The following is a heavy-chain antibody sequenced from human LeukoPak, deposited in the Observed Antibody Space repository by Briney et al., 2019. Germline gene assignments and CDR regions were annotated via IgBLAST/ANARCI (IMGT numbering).Heavy chain of an antibody. CDR1: GFTVSSNY. V-gene: IGHV3-53*01. D-gene: IGHD5-18*01. Sequence: PGGSLRRSCAASGFTVSSNYMSWVRQAPGKGLEWVSVIYSGGSTFYADSVKGRFTISRDNSKNTLYLQMNSLRAEDTAVYYCAREVLSGYHFDHWGQGTLVTVSS. CDR3: AREVLSGYHFDH. CDR2: IYSGGST. J-gene: IGHJ4*02.